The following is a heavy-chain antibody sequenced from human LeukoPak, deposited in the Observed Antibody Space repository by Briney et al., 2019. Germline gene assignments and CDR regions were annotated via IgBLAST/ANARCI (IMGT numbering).Heavy chain of an antibody. J-gene: IGHJ4*02. D-gene: IGHD2/OR15-2a*01. CDR1: GGSINSGGYY. Sequence: SETLSLTCTVSGGSINSGGYYWTWIRHPPGEGLEWIAYFSHSSSTFYTPSLKSRATISLDTSKNQSSLHFCSVTAADTAVYYCAGQNIPTPQVYWRGGTQLTVPS. CDR3: AGQNIPTPQVY. V-gene: IGHV4-30-2*01. CDR2: FSHSSST.